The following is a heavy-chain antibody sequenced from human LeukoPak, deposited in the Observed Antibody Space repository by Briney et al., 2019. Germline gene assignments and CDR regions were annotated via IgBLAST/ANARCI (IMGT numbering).Heavy chain of an antibody. CDR1: GGSISSYY. D-gene: IGHD2-2*01. J-gene: IGHJ6*03. CDR3: ARRSNRLSSRVSYYYMDV. CDR2: IYYSGST. V-gene: IGHV4-59*01. Sequence: PSETLSLTCTVSGGSISSYYWSWIRQPPGKGLEWIGYIYYSGSTNYNSSLKSRVTISVDTSKNQFSLKLSSVTAADTAVYYCARRSNRLSSRVSYYYMDVWGKGTTVTVSS.